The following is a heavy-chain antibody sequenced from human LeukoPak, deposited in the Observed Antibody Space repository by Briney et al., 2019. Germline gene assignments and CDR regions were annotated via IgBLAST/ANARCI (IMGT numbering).Heavy chain of an antibody. CDR2: IYYSGNT. J-gene: IGHJ5*02. D-gene: IGHD2-2*01. Sequence: SLTLSLTCTVSGGSISSGDYYWSWIRQPPGKGLEWIGYIYYSGNTYYNPSLRSRVTISVDTSKNQFSLKLTSVTAADTAVYYCARTTYFCSSTICYPNWFDPWGQGSLVTVSS. CDR3: ARTTYFCSSTICYPNWFDP. CDR1: GGSISSGDYY. V-gene: IGHV4-30-4*01.